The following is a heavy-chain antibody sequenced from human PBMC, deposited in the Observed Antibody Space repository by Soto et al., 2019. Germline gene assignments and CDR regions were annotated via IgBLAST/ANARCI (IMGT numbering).Heavy chain of an antibody. CDR2: IYYSGST. CDR1: GGSISSYY. D-gene: IGHD5-12*01. Sequence: SETLSLTCTVSGGSISSYYWSWIRQPPGKGLEWIGYIYYSGSTNYNPSLKSRVTISVDTSKNQFSLKLSSVTAADTAVYYCSGYSGYEGFDYWGQGTLVTVSS. J-gene: IGHJ4*02. V-gene: IGHV4-59*01. CDR3: SGYSGYEGFDY.